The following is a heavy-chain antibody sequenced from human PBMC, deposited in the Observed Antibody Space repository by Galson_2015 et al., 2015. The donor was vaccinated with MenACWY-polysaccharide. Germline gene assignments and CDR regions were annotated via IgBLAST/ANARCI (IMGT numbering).Heavy chain of an antibody. V-gene: IGHV4-4*02. D-gene: IGHD2-2*01. CDR3: ARRYRYATSDYYPAFDM. CDR2: IYHTGNT. J-gene: IGHJ3*02. Sequence: WSWVRQPPGKGLEWIGDIYHTGNTNYNPSVESRLTISVDKSQSQFSLKLSSVTAADTAVYYCARRYRYATSDYYPAFDMWGRGTMVTVSS.